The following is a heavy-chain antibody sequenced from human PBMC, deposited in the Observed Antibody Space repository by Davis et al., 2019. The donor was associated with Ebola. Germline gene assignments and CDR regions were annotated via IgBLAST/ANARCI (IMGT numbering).Heavy chain of an antibody. CDR2: MNPNSGNT. CDR1: GYTFTSYD. D-gene: IGHD3-3*01. CDR3: ARLTYYDFWSGYYYGMDV. V-gene: IGHV1-8*01. Sequence: ASVKVSCKASGYTFTSYDINWVRQATGQGLEWMGWMNPNSGNTDYAQKLQGRVTMTTDTSTSTAYMELRSLRSDDTAVYYCARLTYYDFWSGYYYGMDVWGQGTTVTVSS. J-gene: IGHJ6*02.